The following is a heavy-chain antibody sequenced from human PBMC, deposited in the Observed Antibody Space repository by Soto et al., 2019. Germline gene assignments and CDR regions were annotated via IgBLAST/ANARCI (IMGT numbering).Heavy chain of an antibody. CDR2: INHSGST. Sequence: QVQLQQWGAGLLKPSETLSLTCAVYGGSFSGYYWSWIRQPPGKGLEWIGEINHSGSTNYNPSLKSRVTISVDTSKNHFSLKLSSVTAANTAVYYCARRADYDILTGYSGYWGQGTLVTVSS. D-gene: IGHD3-9*01. CDR1: GGSFSGYY. V-gene: IGHV4-34*01. J-gene: IGHJ4*02. CDR3: ARRADYDILTGYSGY.